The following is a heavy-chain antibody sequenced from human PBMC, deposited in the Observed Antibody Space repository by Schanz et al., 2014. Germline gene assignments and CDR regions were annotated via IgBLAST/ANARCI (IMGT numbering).Heavy chain of an antibody. CDR1: GGSINSGGYR. V-gene: IGHV4-39*01. Sequence: QLQLQESGPGLVKASETLSLTCSVSGGSINSGGYRWGWIRQPPGKGLEWIGTMYSSGSTYYNPSLKGRSTISADTSRNQSSLKVFSVTAADTALYYCARLRGGGVIITTWGQGTLVTVSS. D-gene: IGHD3-10*01. J-gene: IGHJ5*02. CDR3: ARLRGGGVIITT. CDR2: MYSSGST.